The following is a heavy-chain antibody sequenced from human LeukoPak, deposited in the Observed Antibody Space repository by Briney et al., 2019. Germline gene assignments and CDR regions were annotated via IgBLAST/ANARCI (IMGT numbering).Heavy chain of an antibody. V-gene: IGHV3-7*01. J-gene: IGHJ4*02. CDR3: ARVITGILWGRYYFDY. Sequence: AGGSLRLSCAVSGLTFSPYWMSWVRQAPGQGLEWVANIKEDGSAEYYVDSAKGRFSISRDNAKSSLYLQMHSLRAEDTAVYYCARVITGILWGRYYFDYWGQGTLVTVSS. CDR2: IKEDGSAE. D-gene: IGHD1-20*01. CDR1: GLTFSPYW.